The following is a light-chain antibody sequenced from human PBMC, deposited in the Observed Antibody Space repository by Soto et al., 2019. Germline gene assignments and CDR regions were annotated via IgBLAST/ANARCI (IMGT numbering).Light chain of an antibody. CDR1: QSISSW. CDR2: AAS. J-gene: IGKJ1*01. Sequence: DIQMTQSPSTLSASVGDRVTITCRASQSISSWLAWYQQKPGKAXKLLIYAASTLQSGVPSRFSGSGSGTDFTLTISCLQSEDFANYYCQQYYSYPPWTFGQGTKVDIK. V-gene: IGKV1-5*01. CDR3: QQYYSYPPWT.